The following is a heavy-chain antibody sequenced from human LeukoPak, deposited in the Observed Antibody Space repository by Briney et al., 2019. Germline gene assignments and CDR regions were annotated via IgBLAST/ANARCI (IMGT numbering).Heavy chain of an antibody. CDR2: IYYSVST. CDR1: GGSISSYY. J-gene: IGHJ4*02. CDR3: ARASTIFGVDY. Sequence: SETLSLTCTVSGGSISSYYWSWIRQPPGKGLEWIGYIYYSVSTNYNPSLKSRVTISVDTSKNQFSLKLSSVTAPDTAVYYCARASTIFGVDYWGQGTLVTVSS. D-gene: IGHD3-3*01. V-gene: IGHV4-59*01.